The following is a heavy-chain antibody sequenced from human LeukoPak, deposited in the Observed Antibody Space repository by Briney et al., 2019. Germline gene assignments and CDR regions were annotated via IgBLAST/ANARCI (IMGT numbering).Heavy chain of an antibody. CDR1: GYTFTSYG. V-gene: IGHV1-18*01. J-gene: IGHJ4*02. CDR3: AIIAAAADFDY. D-gene: IGHD6-13*01. CDR2: ISAYNGNT. Sequence: GASVKVSCKASGYTFTSYGISWVRQAPGQGLEWMGWISAYNGNTNYAQKLQGRVTMTTDTSTSTAYMELRRLRSDDTAVYYCAIIAAAADFDYWGQGTLVTVSS.